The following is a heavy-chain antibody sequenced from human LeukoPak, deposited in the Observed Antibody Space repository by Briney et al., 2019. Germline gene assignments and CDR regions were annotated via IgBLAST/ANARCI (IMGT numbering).Heavy chain of an antibody. CDR2: IVVGSGNT. V-gene: IGHV1-58*01. D-gene: IGHD4-17*01. J-gene: IGHJ4*02. Sequence: GTSVKVSCKASGFTFTSSAVQWVRQARGQRLEWIGWIVVGSGNTNYAQKFQERVTITRDMSTSTAYMELSSLRSEDTAVYYCAAGIHDYGDYTFGYWGQGTLVTVSS. CDR3: AAGIHDYGDYTFGY. CDR1: GFTFTSSA.